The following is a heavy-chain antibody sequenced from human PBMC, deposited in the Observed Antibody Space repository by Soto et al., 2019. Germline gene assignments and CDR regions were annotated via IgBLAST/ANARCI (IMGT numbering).Heavy chain of an antibody. V-gene: IGHV3-30*07. CDR1: GYTFTSYY. Sequence: SCKASGYTFTSYYMHWVRQAPGKGLEWVAVIAYDGSKNYYTDSVKGRFTISRDNAKNSLYLQMNSLRAEDTAVYYCAREIVVARGASYFDYWGPGTLVTVSS. D-gene: IGHD2-2*01. J-gene: IGHJ4*02. CDR3: AREIVVARGASYFDY. CDR2: IAYDGSKN.